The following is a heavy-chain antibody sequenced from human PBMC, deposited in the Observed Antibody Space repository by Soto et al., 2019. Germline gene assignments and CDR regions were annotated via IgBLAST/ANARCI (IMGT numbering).Heavy chain of an antibody. Sequence: HPGGSLRLSCVASGFTFSGDCMHWVRQAAGKGLVWVSRINMDGTSSNYADSVKGRFTVSRDNAQNTLYLQMNSLRVDDTAVYYCARGPRGLYHHDYWGQGALVTVSS. V-gene: IGHV3-74*01. CDR3: ARGPRGLYHHDY. CDR1: GFTFSGDC. D-gene: IGHD1-26*01. J-gene: IGHJ4*02. CDR2: INMDGTSS.